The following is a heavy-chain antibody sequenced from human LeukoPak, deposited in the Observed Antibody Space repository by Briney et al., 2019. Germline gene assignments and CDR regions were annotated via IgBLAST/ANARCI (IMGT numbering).Heavy chain of an antibody. CDR3: AKTRPLDSSSWSHGDY. CDR1: GFTINSYA. D-gene: IGHD6-13*01. J-gene: IGHJ4*02. CDR2: ISSSGGST. Sequence: SGGSLRLSCAASGFTINSYAMSWVRQAPGKGLEWVSGISSSGGSTYHADSVRGRFTISRDNSKNTQYLQMNSLRVEDTAVYYCAKTRPLDSSSWSHGDYWGQGTLVTVSS. V-gene: IGHV3-23*01.